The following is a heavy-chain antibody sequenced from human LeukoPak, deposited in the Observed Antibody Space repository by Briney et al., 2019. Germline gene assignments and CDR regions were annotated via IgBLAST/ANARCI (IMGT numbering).Heavy chain of an antibody. V-gene: IGHV3-66*01. CDR3: ARDSYYDSSGYYEDYYYYYGMDV. D-gene: IGHD3-22*01. CDR1: GFTVSSNY. J-gene: IGHJ6*02. CDR2: IYSGGST. Sequence: GGSLRLSCAASGFTVSSNYMSWVRQAPGKGLEWVSVIYSGGSTYYADSVKGRFTISRDNSKNTLYLQMNSLRAEDTAVYYCARDSYYDSSGYYEDYYYYYGMDVWGQGTTVTVSS.